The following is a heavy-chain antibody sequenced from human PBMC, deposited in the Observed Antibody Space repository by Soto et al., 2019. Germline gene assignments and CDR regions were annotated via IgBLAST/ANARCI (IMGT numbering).Heavy chain of an antibody. CDR3: ARTHDYGDYGRWFGP. Sequence: SETLSLTCTVSGDSISSNYWSWIRQPPGKRLESIGYLYNSASTNYHPSLRGRVTILVDTSKNQFSLRLSSVTDADTAVYYCARTHDYGDYGRWFGPWGQGIQVTVSS. CDR1: GDSISSNY. J-gene: IGHJ5*02. CDR2: LYNSAST. V-gene: IGHV4-59*01. D-gene: IGHD4-17*01.